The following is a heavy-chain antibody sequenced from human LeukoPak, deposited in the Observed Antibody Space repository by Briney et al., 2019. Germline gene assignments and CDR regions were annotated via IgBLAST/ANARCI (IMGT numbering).Heavy chain of an antibody. CDR2: IFGGGGG. CDR1: GFTVSKYY. V-gene: IGHV3-53*01. CDR3: ARESRSSTWYVHFDY. D-gene: IGHD6-13*01. J-gene: IGHJ4*02. Sequence: GGSLRLSCAASGFTVSKYYMSWVRQAPGKGLEWVSVIFGGGGGYYADSVKGRFTISRDNSKNTVYLQMNSLRPEDTAVYYCARESRSSTWYVHFDYWGQGTLVTVSS.